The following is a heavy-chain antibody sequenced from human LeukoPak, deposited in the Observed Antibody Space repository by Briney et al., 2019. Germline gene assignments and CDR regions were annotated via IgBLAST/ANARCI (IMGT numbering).Heavy chain of an antibody. CDR2: ISASNGDT. J-gene: IGHJ4*02. Sequence: ASVNVSCKASGYDFDTYGISWVRQAPGQGLEWVGWISASNGDTNSAQNLQGRVTMTTDTSTRTAYMELRNLRSDDTAIYHCARGLERESLDSSGYYYWGQGTLVTVSS. CDR1: GYDFDTYG. D-gene: IGHD3-22*01. CDR3: ARGLERESLDSSGYYY. V-gene: IGHV1-18*01.